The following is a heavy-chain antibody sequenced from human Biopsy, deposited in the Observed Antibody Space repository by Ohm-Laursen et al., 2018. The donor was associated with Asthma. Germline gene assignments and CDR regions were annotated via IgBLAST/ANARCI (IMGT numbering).Heavy chain of an antibody. CDR2: IFAANSET. CDR1: GYTFSDSW. D-gene: IGHD1-7*01. CDR3: ARFIGGTFFVDY. J-gene: IGHJ4*02. V-gene: IGHV5-51*03. Sequence: GESLRISCNASGYTFSDSWIGWVRQMPGKGLEWMGIIFAANSETKYSPSFQGQVTISADMSISTAFLQWSSLKASDTAIYYCARFIGGTFFVDYWGQGTLVTVSS.